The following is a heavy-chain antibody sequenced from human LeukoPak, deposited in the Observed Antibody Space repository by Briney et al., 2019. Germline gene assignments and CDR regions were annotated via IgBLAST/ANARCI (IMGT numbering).Heavy chain of an antibody. V-gene: IGHV3-33*01. D-gene: IGHD3-16*02. CDR1: GFTFSTYA. J-gene: IGHJ1*01. Sequence: GGSLRLSCAASGFTFSTYAIHWVRQAPGEGRGWVAVIWFDGSEQYYADSVTGRFIISRDNSKSTSNLQLNSLRAEDTAVYYCAREGDSRWGELSPWGQGTLVTVSS. CDR3: AREGDSRWGELSP. CDR2: IWFDGSEQ.